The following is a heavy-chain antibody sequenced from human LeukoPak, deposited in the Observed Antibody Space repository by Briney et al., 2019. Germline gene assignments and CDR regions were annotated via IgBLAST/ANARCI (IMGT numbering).Heavy chain of an antibody. J-gene: IGHJ5*02. CDR3: ARGDPHADL. V-gene: IGHV3-11*04. CDR1: GFTFRDHG. Sequence: PGGSLRLSCEASGFTFRDHGMSWVRQAPGKGLEWIADITISGHTKNYADSVKGRFTISRDNARTSLYLQMNSLRVEDTGVYYCARGDPHADLWGQGTLVTVSS. CDR2: ITISGHTK.